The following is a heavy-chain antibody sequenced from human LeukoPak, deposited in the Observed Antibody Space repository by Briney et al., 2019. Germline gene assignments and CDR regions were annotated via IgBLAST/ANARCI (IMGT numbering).Heavy chain of an antibody. D-gene: IGHD3-22*01. Sequence: ASVKVSCKVSGYTLTDLSMHWVRQAPGKGPEWMGGFDPEDGKTINAPKFQVSVTMTEEPSTDTAYMELSSLRSEDTAVYYCAKPKSSCYDGSGYYYDYWGQGTLVTVSS. CDR2: FDPEDGKT. V-gene: IGHV1-24*01. CDR3: AKPKSSCYDGSGYYYDY. CDR1: GYTLTDLS. J-gene: IGHJ4*02.